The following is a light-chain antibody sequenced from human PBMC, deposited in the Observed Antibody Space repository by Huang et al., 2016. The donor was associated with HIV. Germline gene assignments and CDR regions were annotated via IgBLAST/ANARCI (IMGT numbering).Light chain of an antibody. CDR2: ATS. CDR1: QSVSSY. J-gene: IGKJ2*01. V-gene: IGKV3-11*01. Sequence: EIVLTQSPATLSLSPGDRATLSCRASQSVSSYCAWYQQKPGQAPRLLSYATSNRATGVPARFSGSGSGTYFTLTISSLEPEDFANYYCQQRISWPPSYTFGQGTKVEI. CDR3: QQRISWPPSYT.